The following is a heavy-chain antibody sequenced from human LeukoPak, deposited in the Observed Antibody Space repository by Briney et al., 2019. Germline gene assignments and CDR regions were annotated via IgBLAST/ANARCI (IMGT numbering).Heavy chain of an antibody. CDR2: IYHSGST. J-gene: IGHJ6*03. Sequence: PSETLSLTCTVSGHSISSGYYWGWIRQPPGKGLEWIGSIYHSGSTYYNPSLKSRVTISVDTSKNQFSLKLSSVTAADTAVYYCARVPLRPEDYYYYMDVWGKGTTVTVSS. V-gene: IGHV4-38-2*02. D-gene: IGHD1-14*01. CDR1: GHSISSGYY. CDR3: ARVPLRPEDYYYYMDV.